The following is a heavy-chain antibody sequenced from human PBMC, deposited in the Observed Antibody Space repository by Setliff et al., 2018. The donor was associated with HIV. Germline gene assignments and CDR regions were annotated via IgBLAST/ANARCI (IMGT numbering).Heavy chain of an antibody. D-gene: IGHD1-26*01. CDR2: IYYSGST. Sequence: PSETLSLTCAVSGDAISRNYYWSWVRQPPGKGLEWIGYIYYSGSTNYDPSLKSRVTISLDTSKNQFSLKLSSMTAADTAVYYCARGFGSYYRIESGQYFDYWGHGTLVTVSS. CDR3: ARGFGSYYRIESGQYFDY. CDR1: GDAISRNYY. V-gene: IGHV4-59*01. J-gene: IGHJ4*01.